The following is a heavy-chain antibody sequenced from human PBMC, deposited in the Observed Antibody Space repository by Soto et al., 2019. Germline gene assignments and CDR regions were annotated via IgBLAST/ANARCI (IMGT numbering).Heavy chain of an antibody. D-gene: IGHD2-2*01. V-gene: IGHV4-30-2*01. CDR2: IYHSGST. J-gene: IGHJ5*02. CDR1: GGSISSGGYS. CDR3: ARAVVPSPIWRYNWFDP. Sequence: PSETLSLTCGVSGGSISSGGYSWSWIRQPPGKGLEWIGYIYHSGSTFYNPSLKSRVTISIDKSKNQFSLKLGSVTAADTAVYYCARAVVPSPIWRYNWFDPWGQGSLDTVSS.